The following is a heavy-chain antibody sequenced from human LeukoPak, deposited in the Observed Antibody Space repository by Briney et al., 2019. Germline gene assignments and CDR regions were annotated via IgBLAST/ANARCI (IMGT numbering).Heavy chain of an antibody. CDR1: GFTFSSYG. CDR2: IRYDGSNK. J-gene: IGHJ5*02. D-gene: IGHD3-10*01. CDR3: AREGLDSGSHFSAWFDP. V-gene: IGHV3-30*02. Sequence: GGSLRLSCAASGFTFSSYGMHWVRQAPGKGLEWVAFIRYDGSNKYYADSVKGRFTISRDNSKNTLYVQMNSLRAEDTAVYYCAREGLDSGSHFSAWFDPWGQGTLVTVSS.